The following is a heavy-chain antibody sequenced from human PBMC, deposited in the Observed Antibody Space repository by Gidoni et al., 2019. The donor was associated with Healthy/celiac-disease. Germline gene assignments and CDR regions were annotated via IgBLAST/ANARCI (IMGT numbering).Heavy chain of an antibody. J-gene: IGHJ6*03. CDR3: ARRIAARYYYYMDV. CDR2: IYYSGST. V-gene: IGHV4-39*01. Sequence: QLQLQESGPGLVKPSETLSLTCTVPGGSISSSSYYWGWLRQPPGQGLEWIGGIYYSGSTYYNPSLKSRVTISVDTSKNQFSLKLSSVTAADTAVYYCARRIAARYYYYMDVWGKGTTVTVSS. D-gene: IGHD6-6*01. CDR1: GGSISSSSYY.